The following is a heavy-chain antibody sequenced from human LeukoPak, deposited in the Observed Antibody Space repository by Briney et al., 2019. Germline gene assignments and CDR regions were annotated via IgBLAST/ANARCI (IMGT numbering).Heavy chain of an antibody. CDR2: INHSGST. V-gene: IGHV4-34*01. D-gene: IGHD3-9*01. Sequence: SETLSLTCAVYGGSFSGYYWSWIRQPPGKGLEWIGEINHSGSTNYNPSLKSRVTISVDTSKNQFSLKLSSVTAADTAVYYCARGGPSVLRYFVSYYYGMDVWGQGTTVTVSS. CDR3: ARGGPSVLRYFVSYYYGMDV. J-gene: IGHJ6*02. CDR1: GGSFSGYY.